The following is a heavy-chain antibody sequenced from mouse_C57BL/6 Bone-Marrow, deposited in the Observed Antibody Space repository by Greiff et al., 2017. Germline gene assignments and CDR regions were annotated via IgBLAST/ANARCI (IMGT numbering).Heavy chain of an antibody. CDR2: ILPGSGST. J-gene: IGHJ4*01. CDR3: ARETTVVATEYYAMDY. D-gene: IGHD1-1*01. Sequence: QVQLQQSGAELMKPGASVKLSCKATGYTFTGYWIEWVKQGPGHGLEWIGEILPGSGSTNYNEKFKGKATFTADTSSNTAYMQLSSLTTEDSAIYYCARETTVVATEYYAMDYWGQGTSVTVSS. V-gene: IGHV1-9*01. CDR1: GYTFTGYW.